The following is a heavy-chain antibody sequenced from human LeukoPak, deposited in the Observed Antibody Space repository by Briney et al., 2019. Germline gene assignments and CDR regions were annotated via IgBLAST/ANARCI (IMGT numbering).Heavy chain of an antibody. CDR1: GFTFDNYA. CDR3: AKVRGTYSSGYFLDY. V-gene: IGHV3-9*01. D-gene: IGHD6-19*01. J-gene: IGHJ4*02. Sequence: PGGSLRLSCAASGFTFDNYAMHWVRQAPGKGLEWLSIISWSSGYIGYADSVKGRFTISRDNAKKSLDLQMNSLRAEDTAFYYCAKVRGTYSSGYFLDYWGQGTLVTVSS. CDR2: ISWSSGYI.